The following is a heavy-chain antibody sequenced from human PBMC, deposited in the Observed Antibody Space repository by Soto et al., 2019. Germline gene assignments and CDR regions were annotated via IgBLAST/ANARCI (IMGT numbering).Heavy chain of an antibody. CDR3: VQRVGDRGAAS. CDR2: VSDSGSDT. V-gene: IGHV3-23*04. D-gene: IGHD6-6*01. Sequence: EVQLVESGGGLVQPGGSLRLSRAASGFTFRKSAMPWVRQPPGQGLQYISSVSDSGSDTFYADSVKGRFVISRDNSKNQLYLQMNSLRVEETGIYYCVQRVGDRGAASWGQGTVVTVSS. CDR1: GFTFRKSA. J-gene: IGHJ5*02.